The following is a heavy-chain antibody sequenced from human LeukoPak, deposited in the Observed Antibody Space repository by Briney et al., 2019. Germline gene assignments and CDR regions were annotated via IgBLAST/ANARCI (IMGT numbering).Heavy chain of an antibody. CDR3: ARDGYSSGWYVVYYYYGMDV. V-gene: IGHV3-30-3*01. Sequence: PGGSLRLSCAASGFTFSSYAMNWVRQAPGKGLEWVAVISYDGSNKYYADYVKGRFTISTDNSKNTLYLQMNSLRAEDTAVYYCARDGYSSGWYVVYYYYGMDVCGQGTTVTVSS. J-gene: IGHJ6*02. D-gene: IGHD6-19*01. CDR1: GFTFSSYA. CDR2: ISYDGSNK.